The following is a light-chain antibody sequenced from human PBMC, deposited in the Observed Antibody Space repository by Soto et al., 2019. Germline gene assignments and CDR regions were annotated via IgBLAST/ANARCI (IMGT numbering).Light chain of an antibody. Sequence: QSVLTQPPSVSGAPGQRVTISCTGSSSNIGAGYDVHWYQQLPGTAPKLLIYGNGNRPSGVPDRFSGSKSGTAASLAITGLQAEDEADYYCQSYDSSLSGVVFGTGTKVTVL. CDR1: SSNIGAGYD. CDR2: GNG. V-gene: IGLV1-40*01. J-gene: IGLJ1*01. CDR3: QSYDSSLSGVV.